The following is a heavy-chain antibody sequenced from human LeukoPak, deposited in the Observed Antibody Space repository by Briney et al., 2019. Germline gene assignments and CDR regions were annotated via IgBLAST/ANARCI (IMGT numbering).Heavy chain of an antibody. CDR2: INPSGGIT. Sequence: ASVKVSCKASGYTFSIYYIHWVRQAPGQGLEWMGIINPSGGITTYAQKFEGRVTMTRDTSTSTVDMKLSRLRSGDTAVYYCARYSGSYHTYFDSWGQGTLVTVSS. J-gene: IGHJ4*02. D-gene: IGHD1-26*01. CDR3: ARYSGSYHTYFDS. V-gene: IGHV1-46*01. CDR1: GYTFSIYY.